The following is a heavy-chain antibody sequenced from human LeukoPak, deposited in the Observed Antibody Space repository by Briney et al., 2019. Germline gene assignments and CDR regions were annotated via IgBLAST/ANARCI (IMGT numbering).Heavy chain of an antibody. D-gene: IGHD7-27*01. CDR3: VRDAAPGVANPALLDY. V-gene: IGHV3-48*03. CDR2: ITSSGGTM. J-gene: IGHJ4*02. Sequence: PGGSLRLSCAASGFTFTSYEMSWVRQAPGKGLEWVSYITSSGGTMYYADSVKGRFTISRDNAKNSLYLQMNNLRAEDTAVYYCVRDAAPGVANPALLDYWGQGTLVTVSS. CDR1: GFTFTSYE.